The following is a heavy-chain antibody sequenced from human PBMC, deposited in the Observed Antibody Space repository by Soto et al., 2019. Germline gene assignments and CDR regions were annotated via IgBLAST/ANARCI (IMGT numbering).Heavy chain of an antibody. V-gene: IGHV4-39*01. CDR3: ARGHGGITVFGAPGHFDY. Sequence: QVQLQESGPGLVKASETLSLTCTVSGGSISSSNHYWGWIRPAPGQGLEWIGNTHYSGSTVYHPSLNSRVTLPADTPKTELSVKRRSVTAADTAVYYCARGHGGITVFGAPGHFDYWGQGTLVTVSP. J-gene: IGHJ4*02. CDR2: THYSGST. CDR1: GGSISSSNHY. D-gene: IGHD3-3*01.